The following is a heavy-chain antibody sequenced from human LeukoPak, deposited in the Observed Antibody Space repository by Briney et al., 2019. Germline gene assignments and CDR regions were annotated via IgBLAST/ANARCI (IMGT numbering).Heavy chain of an antibody. CDR1: GGSISSYY. Sequence: PSETLSLTCTVSGGSISSYYWSWIRQPSGKGLEWIGYIYYSGSTNYNPSLKSRVTISVDTSKNRFSLKLSSVTAADTAVYYCAREVSNGWFDPWGQGTLVTVSS. D-gene: IGHD2-8*01. J-gene: IGHJ5*02. CDR3: AREVSNGWFDP. V-gene: IGHV4-59*01. CDR2: IYYSGST.